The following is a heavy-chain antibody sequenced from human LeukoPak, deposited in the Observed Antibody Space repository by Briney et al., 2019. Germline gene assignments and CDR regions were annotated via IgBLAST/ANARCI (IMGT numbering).Heavy chain of an antibody. Sequence: SQTLSLTCTVSGGSISSGDYYWSWIRQPPGKGLEWIGYTYYSGSTYYNPSLKSRVTISVDTSKNQFSLKLSSVTAADTAVYYCARDQGMMRGAFDIWGQGTMVTVSS. V-gene: IGHV4-30-4*01. J-gene: IGHJ3*02. CDR2: TYYSGST. CDR3: ARDQGMMRGAFDI. CDR1: GGSISSGDYY. D-gene: IGHD3-10*01.